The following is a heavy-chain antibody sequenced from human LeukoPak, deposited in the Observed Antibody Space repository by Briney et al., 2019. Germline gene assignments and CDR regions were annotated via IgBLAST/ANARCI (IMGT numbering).Heavy chain of an antibody. CDR3: ARGGYNSRYFDY. CDR2: INKDGGEK. J-gene: IGHJ4*02. CDR1: GFTFSSYW. D-gene: IGHD5-24*01. Sequence: GGSLRLSCAASGFTFSSYWMSWVRQAPGKGLEWVANINKDGGEKYYVDSVKGRFTIFRDNAKNSLYLQMNSLRADDTAVYYCARGGYNSRYFDYWGPGTLVTVSS. V-gene: IGHV3-7*03.